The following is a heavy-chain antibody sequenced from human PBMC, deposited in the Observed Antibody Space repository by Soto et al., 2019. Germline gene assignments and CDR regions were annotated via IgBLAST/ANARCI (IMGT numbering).Heavy chain of an antibody. V-gene: IGHV5-10-1*01. Sequence: PGETLKISCKTSGYNFYGHWNSWVRQVPGRGLQWVGNIDPSDSCIHYNPAFRGHVTFSVDKSSSTAYLHMNSLGPSDTAIFVCVRHGAANWLGYWGQGTLVTVSS. CDR1: GYNFYGHW. D-gene: IGHD6-19*01. CDR2: IDPSDSCI. CDR3: VRHGAANWLGY. J-gene: IGHJ4*02.